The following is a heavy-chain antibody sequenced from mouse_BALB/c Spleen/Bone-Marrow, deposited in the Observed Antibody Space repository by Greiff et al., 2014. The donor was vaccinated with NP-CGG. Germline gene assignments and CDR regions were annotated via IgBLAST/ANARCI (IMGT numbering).Heavy chain of an antibody. V-gene: IGHV7-3*02. J-gene: IGHJ2*01. D-gene: IGHD2-4*01. CDR3: ARDRGLTYFDY. Sequence: EVQGVESGGGLVQPGDSLRLSCATSGFTFTDYYMNWVRQPPGKGLEWLGFIRNKANGYTTEYSASVKGRFTISRDNSQSILYLQMNTMRAEDSATYYCARDRGLTYFDYWGQGTTLTVSS. CDR2: IRNKANGYTT. CDR1: GFTFTDYY.